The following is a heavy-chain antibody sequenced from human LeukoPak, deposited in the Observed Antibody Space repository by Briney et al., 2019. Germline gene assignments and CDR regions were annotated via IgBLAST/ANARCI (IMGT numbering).Heavy chain of an antibody. CDR1: GFTFSAYW. Sequence: GGSLRLSCEASGFTFSAYWMSWVRQAPGKGLEWVANIKQDGSQTYHADSVKGRFTISRDNAENSLYLQMNSLRAEDTALYYCARGDLSAIDYWGQGTLVTVSS. V-gene: IGHV3-7*03. D-gene: IGHD5-18*01. CDR2: IKQDGSQT. J-gene: IGHJ4*02. CDR3: ARGDLSAIDY.